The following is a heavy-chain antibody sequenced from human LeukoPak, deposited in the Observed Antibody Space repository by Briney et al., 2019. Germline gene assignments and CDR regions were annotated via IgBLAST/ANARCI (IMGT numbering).Heavy chain of an antibody. CDR1: GFTFSSYA. CDR2: ISSNGGST. V-gene: IGHV3-64*01. D-gene: IGHD3-3*01. CDR3: ARAPLSGFWSGFYYFDY. J-gene: IGHJ4*02. Sequence: PGGSLRLSCAASGFTFSSYAMHWVRQAPGKGLEYVSAISSNGGSTYYANSVKGRFTISRDNSKNTLYLQMGSLRAEDMAVYYCARAPLSGFWSGFYYFDYWGQGTLVTVSS.